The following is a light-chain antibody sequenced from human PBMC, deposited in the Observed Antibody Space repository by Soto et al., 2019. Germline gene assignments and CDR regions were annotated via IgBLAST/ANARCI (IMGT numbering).Light chain of an antibody. CDR2: KAS. Sequence: DKQMSSSPSTLSADIGATVTITCRASQSVSRWLAWYKQKPGEAPKLLIYKASNLESGVSSRFSGSGSGTEFTLTISSLQPDDSATYYCQQYDVYSPWMFGQGTKVDIK. CDR1: QSVSRW. CDR3: QQYDVYSPWM. J-gene: IGKJ1*01. V-gene: IGKV1-5*03.